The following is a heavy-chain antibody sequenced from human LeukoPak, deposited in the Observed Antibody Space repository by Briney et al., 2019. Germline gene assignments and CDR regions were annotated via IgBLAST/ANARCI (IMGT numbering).Heavy chain of an antibody. Sequence: GGSLRLSCAASGFTFSSYSMNWVRQAPGKGLEWVSSISSSSSYIYYADSVKGRFTISRDNAKNSLYLQMNSLRAEDTAVYFCAKAPREGTYYFDYWGQGTLVTVSS. CDR1: GFTFSSYS. J-gene: IGHJ4*02. CDR2: ISSSSSYI. CDR3: AKAPREGTYYFDY. D-gene: IGHD1-26*01. V-gene: IGHV3-21*04.